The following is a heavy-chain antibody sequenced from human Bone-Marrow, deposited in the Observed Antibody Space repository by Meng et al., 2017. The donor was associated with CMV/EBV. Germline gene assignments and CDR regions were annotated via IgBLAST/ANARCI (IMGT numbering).Heavy chain of an antibody. V-gene: IGHV3-33*06. CDR2: IWYDGSNK. CDR1: GFTFSSYG. Sequence: GESLKISCAASGFTFSSYGMHWVRQAPGKGLEWVAVIWYDGSNKYYADSVKGRFTISRDNSKNTLYLQMNSLRAEDTAVYYCAKDLTGGYDFWSGYHYYYYGMDVWGQGTTVTVSS. D-gene: IGHD3-3*01. J-gene: IGHJ6*02. CDR3: AKDLTGGYDFWSGYHYYYYGMDV.